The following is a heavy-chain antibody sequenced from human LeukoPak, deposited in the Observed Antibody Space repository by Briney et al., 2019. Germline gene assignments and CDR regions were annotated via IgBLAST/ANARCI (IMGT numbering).Heavy chain of an antibody. J-gene: IGHJ4*02. V-gene: IGHV7-4-1*02. CDR1: GYTFSSYA. CDR3: AKNGLGAVVKTD. D-gene: IGHD3-22*01. CDR2: ISANTGNP. Sequence: ASVKVSCKASGYTFSSYAMNWVRQAPGQGLEWMGKISANTGNPTYAQGFTGRFVFSLDTPVSTAYLQISSLKAEDSAVYYCAKNGLGAVVKTDWGQGTLVTVSS.